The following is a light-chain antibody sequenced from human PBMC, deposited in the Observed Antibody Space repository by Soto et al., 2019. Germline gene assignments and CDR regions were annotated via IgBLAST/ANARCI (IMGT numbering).Light chain of an antibody. CDR3: HQYDSSPLT. CDR1: QSVEHY. J-gene: IGKJ4*01. V-gene: IGKV3-20*01. Sequence: EIVLTQSPATLSLSPGERATLSCRASQSVEHYLAWYQQKPGQAPRLLIYEASTRATGIPARFSGSGSGTDFTLTISRLEPEDFAVYYCHQYDSSPLTFGGGTKVEIK. CDR2: EAS.